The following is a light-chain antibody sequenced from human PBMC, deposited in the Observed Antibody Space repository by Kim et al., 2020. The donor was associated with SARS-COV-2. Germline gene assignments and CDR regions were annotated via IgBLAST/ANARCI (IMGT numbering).Light chain of an antibody. J-gene: IGLJ7*01. CDR1: SSDVGDYNY. CDR3: SSYSSTSHVL. Sequence: GKSITSSCNGTSSDVGDYNYVSWYQQHPGKATKLMIFDVIDRPSGVSSRCSGYKSGNRASLTISGLKAEDEADYYCSSYSSTSHVLFGGGTQLTVL. V-gene: IGLV2-14*03. CDR2: DVI.